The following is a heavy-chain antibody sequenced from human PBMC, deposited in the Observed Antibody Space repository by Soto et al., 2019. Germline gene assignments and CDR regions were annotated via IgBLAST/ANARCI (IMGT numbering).Heavy chain of an antibody. CDR2: IYYSGST. D-gene: IGHD1-1*01. V-gene: IGHV4-59*08. Sequence: QVQLQESGPGLVKPSETLSLTCTVSGVSISSYYWSWIRQPPGKGLEWIGYIYYSGSTNYNPSLKGRGTISVDTSQNQYSLKLSSVTAADTAVYYCARRYGYSFDYWGQGTLVTVSS. J-gene: IGHJ4*02. CDR1: GVSISSYY. CDR3: ARRYGYSFDY.